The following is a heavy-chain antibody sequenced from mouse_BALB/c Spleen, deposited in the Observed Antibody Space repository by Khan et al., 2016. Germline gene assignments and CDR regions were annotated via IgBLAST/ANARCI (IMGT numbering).Heavy chain of an antibody. J-gene: IGHJ3*01. V-gene: IGHV9-3-1*01. D-gene: IGHD2-1*01. CDR3: ARLGGNYDWFAY. Sequence: QIQLVQSGPELKKPGETVKISCKASGYTFTNYGMNWVKQAPGKGLKWMGWINTYTGEPTYADDFKGRFAFSLETSASTAYLQINNLKNEDTATYFCARLGGNYDWFAYWGQGTLVTVSA. CDR1: GYTFTNYG. CDR2: INTYTGEP.